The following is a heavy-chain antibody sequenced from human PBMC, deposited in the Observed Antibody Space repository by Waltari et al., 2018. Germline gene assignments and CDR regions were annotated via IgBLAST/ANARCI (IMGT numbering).Heavy chain of an antibody. CDR2: ILPIVGTA. V-gene: IGHV1-69*12. CDR3: AREEGYYGDYRGWFDP. Sequence: QVQLVQSGAEVKKPGSSVKVSCKASGGTFSSYAISWVRQAPGQGLEWLGGILPIVGTANDAQKVQGRVTITADESTSTAYMELSSLRSEDTAVYYCAREEGYYGDYRGWFDPWGQGTLVTVSS. J-gene: IGHJ5*02. CDR1: GGTFSSYA. D-gene: IGHD4-17*01.